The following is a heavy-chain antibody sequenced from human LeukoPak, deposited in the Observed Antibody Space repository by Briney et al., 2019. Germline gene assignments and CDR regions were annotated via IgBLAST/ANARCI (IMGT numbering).Heavy chain of an antibody. Sequence: GGSLRLSCAASGFAFSGDNMNWVRQAPGRGLEWVSFIGTSGSYIKYADSVKGRFTISRDNAKNSLYLQMNSLRAEDTAMYFCARDRAIDIRAYDIWGQGTMVTVSS. CDR3: ARDRAIDIRAYDI. V-gene: IGHV3-21*01. CDR1: GFAFSGDN. CDR2: IGTSGSYI. J-gene: IGHJ3*02. D-gene: IGHD5-12*01.